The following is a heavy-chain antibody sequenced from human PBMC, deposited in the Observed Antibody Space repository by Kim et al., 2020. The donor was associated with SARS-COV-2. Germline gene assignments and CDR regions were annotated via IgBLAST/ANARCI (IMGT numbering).Heavy chain of an antibody. CDR1: GFTFSSYE. CDR2: ISSSGNTI. CDR3: ASDSRPRTTGTTSHNSF. Sequence: GGSLRLSCAASGFTFSSYEMNWVRQAPGEGLEWVSYISSSGNTIYSAYSVRGRFTISSDNAKNSLTLQMNSMRAEDTAAYYCASDSRPRTTGTTSHNSF. V-gene: IGHV3-48*03. D-gene: IGHD1-1*01. J-gene: IGHJ3*01.